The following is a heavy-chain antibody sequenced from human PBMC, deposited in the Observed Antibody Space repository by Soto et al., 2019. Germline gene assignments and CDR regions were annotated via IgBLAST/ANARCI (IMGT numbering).Heavy chain of an antibody. CDR3: ARGGIQLSYAFDY. CDR1: GTSVSNYY. V-gene: IGHV4-4*07. D-gene: IGHD5-18*01. CDR2: IYTSGST. J-gene: IGHJ4*02. Sequence: SETLSLTCSVSGTSVSNYYWSWIRQPAGKGLEHIGRIYTSGSTSYNPSLKSRVTMSMDTSQTQIYLNLTSVTAADTAVYYCARGGIQLSYAFDYWGQGIQVTVSS.